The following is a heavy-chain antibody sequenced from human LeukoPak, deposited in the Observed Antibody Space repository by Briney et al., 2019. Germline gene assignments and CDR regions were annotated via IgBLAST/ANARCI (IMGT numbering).Heavy chain of an antibody. J-gene: IGHJ4*02. Sequence: GGSLRLSCAASGFTFDDYAMHWVRQAPGKGLEWVSGISWNSGSIGYADSVKGRFTISRDNAKNSLYLQMNSLRAEDTALYYCAKGFMYTDWGQGTLVTVSP. CDR3: AKGFMYTD. V-gene: IGHV3-9*01. CDR1: GFTFDDYA. CDR2: ISWNSGSI. D-gene: IGHD5-18*01.